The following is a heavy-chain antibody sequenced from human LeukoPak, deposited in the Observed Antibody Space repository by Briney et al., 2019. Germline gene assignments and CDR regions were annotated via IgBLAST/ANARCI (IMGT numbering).Heavy chain of an antibody. J-gene: IGHJ4*02. CDR3: ARDRDYDFNFDS. V-gene: IGHV4-59*01. CDR2: IYYSGST. Sequence: SETLSLTCTVSGGSISSYYWSWIRQPPGKGLEWIGYIYYSGSTNYNPSLKSRVTISVDTSKNQFSLKLSSVTAADTAVYYCARDRDYDFNFDSWGQGTLVTVSS. CDR1: GGSISSYY. D-gene: IGHD3-3*01.